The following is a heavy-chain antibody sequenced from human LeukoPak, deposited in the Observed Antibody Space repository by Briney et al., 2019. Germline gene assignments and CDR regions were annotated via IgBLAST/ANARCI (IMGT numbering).Heavy chain of an antibody. J-gene: IGHJ4*02. Sequence: GGSLRLSCAASGFTFINYAMSWVRQAPGKGLEWVSGISGSGGSTFYADSVQGRFTISRDNSKNTLYLQMDSLRAEDTAVYYCAKDRYFDWLSDLEYWGRGTLVTVSS. CDR2: ISGSGGST. V-gene: IGHV3-23*01. D-gene: IGHD3-9*01. CDR3: AKDRYFDWLSDLEY. CDR1: GFTFINYA.